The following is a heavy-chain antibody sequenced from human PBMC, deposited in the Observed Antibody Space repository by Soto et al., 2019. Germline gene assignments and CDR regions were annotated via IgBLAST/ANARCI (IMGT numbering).Heavy chain of an antibody. Sequence: QRLSCAASGFTFSSYAMHWVRQAPGKGLEWVAVISYDGSNKYYADSVKGRFTISRDNSKNTLYLQMNSLRAEDTAVYYCARSLGGIAAAGAYYYYYYGMDVWGQGTTVTVSS. CDR3: ARSLGGIAAAGAYYYYYYGMDV. V-gene: IGHV3-30-3*01. D-gene: IGHD6-13*01. J-gene: IGHJ6*02. CDR1: GFTFSSYA. CDR2: ISYDGSNK.